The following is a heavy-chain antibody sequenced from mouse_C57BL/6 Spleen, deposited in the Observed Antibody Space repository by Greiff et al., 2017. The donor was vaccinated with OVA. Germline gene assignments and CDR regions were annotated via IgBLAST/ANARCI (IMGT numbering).Heavy chain of an antibody. CDR1: GYSITSGYY. Sequence: EVQVVESVPGLVKPSQSLSLTCSVTGYSITSGYYWNWIRQFPGNKLEWMGYISYDGSNNYNPSLKNRISITRDTSKNQFFLKLNSVTTEDTATYYCARNYDYEGGFDYWGQGTTLTVSS. J-gene: IGHJ2*01. D-gene: IGHD2-4*01. CDR2: ISYDGSN. V-gene: IGHV3-6*01. CDR3: ARNYDYEGGFDY.